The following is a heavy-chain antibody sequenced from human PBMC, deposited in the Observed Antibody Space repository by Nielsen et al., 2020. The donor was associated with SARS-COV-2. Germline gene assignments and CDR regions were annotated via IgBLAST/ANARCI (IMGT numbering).Heavy chain of an antibody. V-gene: IGHV3-11*06. D-gene: IGHD6-13*01. CDR2: ISDTGTYM. J-gene: IGHJ4*02. CDR1: GFTFSDYY. CDR3: ARDQVAAAGNFYFDF. Sequence: GGSLRLSCTVSGFTFSDYYMSWIRQAPGKGLEWVSSISDTGTYMHFADSVSGRFTISRDSAKNSLYLQMDRLKVEDTAVYFCARDQVAAAGNFYFDFWGQGTLVTVSS.